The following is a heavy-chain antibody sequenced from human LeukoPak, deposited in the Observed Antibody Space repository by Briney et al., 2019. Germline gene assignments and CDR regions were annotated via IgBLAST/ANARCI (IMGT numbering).Heavy chain of an antibody. V-gene: IGHV4-59*01. D-gene: IGHD6-19*01. J-gene: IGHJ2*01. CDR1: GGSISSYY. CDR2: IYYSGST. CDR3: ARPSKISSGRHWYFDL. Sequence: SETLSLTCTVSGGSISSYYWSWIRQPPGKGLEWIGYIYYSGSTNYNPSLNSRVTISVDTSKNQFSLKLNSVTAADTAVYYCARPSKISSGRHWYFDLWGRGTLVTVSS.